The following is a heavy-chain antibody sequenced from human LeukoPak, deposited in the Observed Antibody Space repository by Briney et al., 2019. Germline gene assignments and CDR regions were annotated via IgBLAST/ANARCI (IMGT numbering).Heavy chain of an antibody. V-gene: IGHV1-18*01. CDR1: GYTFTSYG. CDR2: ISAYNGNT. Sequence: ASAKVSCKASGYTFTSYGISWVRQAPGQGLEWMGWISAYNGNTNYAQKLQGRVTMTTDTSTSTAYMELRSLRSDDTAVYYCARENSGYDLGYYYYYGMDVWGQGTTVTVSS. CDR3: ARENSGYDLGYYYYYGMDV. D-gene: IGHD5-12*01. J-gene: IGHJ6*02.